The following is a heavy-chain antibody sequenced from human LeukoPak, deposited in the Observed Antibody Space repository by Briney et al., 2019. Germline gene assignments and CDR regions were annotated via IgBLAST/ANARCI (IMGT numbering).Heavy chain of an antibody. CDR2: ISSATSTI. CDR1: GFTFSSSG. J-gene: IGHJ5*02. V-gene: IGHV3-48*04. Sequence: GGSLRFSCAASGFTFSSSGMNWVRQAPGKGLEWVSYISSATSTIYYADSVKGRFTISRDNAKNSLYLQMNSLRAEDTAVYYCARDVTYYGGDWFDPWGQGTLVTVSS. D-gene: IGHD4-23*01. CDR3: ARDVTYYGGDWFDP.